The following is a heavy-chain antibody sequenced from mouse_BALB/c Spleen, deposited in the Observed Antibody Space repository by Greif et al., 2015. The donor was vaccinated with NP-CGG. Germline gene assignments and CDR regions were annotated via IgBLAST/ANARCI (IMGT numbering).Heavy chain of an antibody. V-gene: IGHV1S81*02. D-gene: IGHD4-1*01. CDR1: GYTFTSYY. Sequence: QVQLQQSGAELVKPGASVKLSCKASGYTFTSYYMYWVKQRPGQGLEWIGGINPSNGGTNFNEKFKSKATLTVDKSSSTAYMQLSSLTSEDSAVYYCTRENTNWDAMDYWGQGTSVTASS. CDR3: TRENTNWDAMDY. CDR2: INPSNGGT. J-gene: IGHJ4*01.